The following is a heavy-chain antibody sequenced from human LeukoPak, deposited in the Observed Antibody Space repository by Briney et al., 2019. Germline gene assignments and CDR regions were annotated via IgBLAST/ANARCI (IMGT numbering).Heavy chain of an antibody. J-gene: IGHJ5*02. D-gene: IGHD3-3*01. CDR2: ISSSGSTI. CDR1: GFTFSDYY. CDR3: AKPNHDFWSGYSYRSGWFDP. Sequence: GGSLRLSCAASGFTFSDYYMSWIRQAPGKGLEWVSYISSSGSTIYYADSVKGRFTISRDNAKNSLYLQMNSLRAEDTAVYYCAKPNHDFWSGYSYRSGWFDPWGQGTLVTVSS. V-gene: IGHV3-11*01.